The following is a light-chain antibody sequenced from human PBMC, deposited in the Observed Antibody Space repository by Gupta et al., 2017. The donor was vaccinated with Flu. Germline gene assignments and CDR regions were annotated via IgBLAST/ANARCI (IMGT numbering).Light chain of an antibody. CDR2: AAS. Sequence: EIVLTQSPGILSLSPGERATLSCRASQSVASSYLAWYQQKPGQAPSLLIYAASSRATGIPDRFSGSGSGTDFTLTISRLEPEDFAVYYCQKYGTSPLTFGGGTKVEI. J-gene: IGKJ4*01. CDR1: QSVASSY. CDR3: QKYGTSPLT. V-gene: IGKV3-20*01.